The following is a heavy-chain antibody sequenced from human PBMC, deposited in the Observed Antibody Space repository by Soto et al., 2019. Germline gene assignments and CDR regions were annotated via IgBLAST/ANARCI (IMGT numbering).Heavy chain of an antibody. V-gene: IGHV3-23*01. CDR1: GFTFSSYA. D-gene: IGHD6-13*01. J-gene: IGHJ3*02. Sequence: EVQLLESGGGLVQPGGSLRLCCAASGFTFSSYAMSWVRQAPGKGPEWGSAISGSGGSTYYADSVKGRFTISRDHSKNTLYLQMDSLRAEDTAVYYCAKIPQSSSWYLDAFHIWGQGTMVTVSS. CDR2: ISGSGGST. CDR3: AKIPQSSSWYLDAFHI.